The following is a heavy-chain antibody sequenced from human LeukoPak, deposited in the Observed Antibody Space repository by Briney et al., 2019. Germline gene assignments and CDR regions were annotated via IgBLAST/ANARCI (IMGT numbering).Heavy chain of an antibody. CDR2: IWYDGGNK. CDR3: ARDLGYQQPDYGMDV. J-gene: IGHJ6*04. Sequence: GGSLRLSCAASGFTFSSYGMHWVRQAPGKGLEWVAVIWYDGGNKYYADSVKGRFTISRDNSKNTLYLQMNSLRAEDTAVYYCARDLGYQQPDYGMDVWGKGTTVTVSS. V-gene: IGHV3-33*01. CDR1: GFTFSSYG. D-gene: IGHD2-2*01.